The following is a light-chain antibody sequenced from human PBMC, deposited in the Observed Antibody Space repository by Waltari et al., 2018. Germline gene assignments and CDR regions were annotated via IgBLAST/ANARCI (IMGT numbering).Light chain of an antibody. CDR3: QQLIRFPTFT. V-gene: IGKV1-9*01. CDR2: GAS. CDR1: QDISSH. Sequence: DIQLTQSPSFLSTSVGDRVTITCRASQDISSHLAWYQQKPGKAPRLLVYGASTLHSGVPSRFSGTGSGTEFTLTINKLQPEDFATYYCQQLIRFPTFTFGQGTKLQIE. J-gene: IGKJ2*01.